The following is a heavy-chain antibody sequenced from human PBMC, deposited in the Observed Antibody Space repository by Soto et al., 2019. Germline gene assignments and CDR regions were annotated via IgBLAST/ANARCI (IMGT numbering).Heavy chain of an antibody. J-gene: IGHJ5*02. Sequence: SETLSLTCTVSGGSISSYYWSWIRQPPGKGLEWIGYIYYSGSTNYNPSLKSRVTISVDTSKNQFSLKLSSVTAADTAVYYCARGAIVGDNWFDPWGQGTRVTVSS. V-gene: IGHV4-59*01. CDR3: ARGAIVGDNWFDP. D-gene: IGHD1-26*01. CDR2: IYYSGST. CDR1: GGSISSYY.